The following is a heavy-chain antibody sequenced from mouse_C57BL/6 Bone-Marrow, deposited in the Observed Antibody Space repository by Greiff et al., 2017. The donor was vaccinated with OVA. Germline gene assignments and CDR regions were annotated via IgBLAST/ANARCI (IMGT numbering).Heavy chain of an antibody. CDR3: TSYYYGSRPYYFDY. CDR2: IRNKANNHAT. J-gene: IGHJ2*01. D-gene: IGHD1-1*01. CDR1: GFTFNDAW. Sequence: EVKVVESGGGLVQPGGSMKLSCAASGFTFNDAWMDWVRQSPEKGLEWVAEIRNKANNHATYYAESVKGRFTISRDDSKSSVYLQMNSLRAEDTGIYYCTSYYYGSRPYYFDYWGQGTTLTVSS. V-gene: IGHV6-6*01.